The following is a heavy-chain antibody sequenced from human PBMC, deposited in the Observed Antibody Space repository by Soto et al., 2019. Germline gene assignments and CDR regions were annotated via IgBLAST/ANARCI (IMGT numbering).Heavy chain of an antibody. CDR1: GGSITTSVL. J-gene: IGHJ4*02. V-gene: IGHV4-4*01. CDR2: TAHDGQT. Sequence: VQLTESGPGLVRPAGTLSLTCDVSGGSITTSVLWTWVRQFPGRGLEWIGETAHDGQTNYTPSLSGRVTMSVDLSNRQFSLHVASVSAADTAVYFWAGGRDYDYWGQGTLVTVSS. CDR3: AGGRDYDY. D-gene: IGHD1-26*01.